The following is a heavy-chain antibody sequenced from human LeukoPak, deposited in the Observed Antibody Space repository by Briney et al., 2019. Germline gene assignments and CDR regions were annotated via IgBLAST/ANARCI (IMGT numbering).Heavy chain of an antibody. V-gene: IGHV1-18*01. CDR3: ARAVGDYGDYPVNY. CDR1: GYTFTSYG. J-gene: IGHJ4*02. CDR2: ISAYNGNT. Sequence: ASVKVSCKASGYTFTSYGFSWVRQAPGQGLEWMGWISAYNGNTNYAQKLQGRVTMTTDTSTSTAYMELRSLRSDDTAVYYCARAVGDYGDYPVNYWGQGTLVTVSS. D-gene: IGHD4-17*01.